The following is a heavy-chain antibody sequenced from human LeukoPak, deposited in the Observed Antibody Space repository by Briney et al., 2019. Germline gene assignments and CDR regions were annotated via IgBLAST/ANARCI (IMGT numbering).Heavy chain of an antibody. J-gene: IGHJ3*02. V-gene: IGHV3-23*01. Sequence: PGGSLRLSCAASGFPLSSYAMSWVRQGPGKRLEWVAATSSSDPGTYHADSVRGRFTISRDNSKNTLYLQMNSLRAEDTAVYYCAKQNMYNWNNDAFDIWGQGTMVTVSS. CDR2: TSSSDPGT. D-gene: IGHD1-20*01. CDR3: AKQNMYNWNNDAFDI. CDR1: GFPLSSYA.